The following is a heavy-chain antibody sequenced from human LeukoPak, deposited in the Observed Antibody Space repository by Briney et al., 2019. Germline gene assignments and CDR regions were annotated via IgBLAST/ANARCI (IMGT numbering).Heavy chain of an antibody. Sequence: SGGSLRLSCAASGFTFSSYAMHWVRQAPGKGLEWVAVISYDGSNKYYADSVKGRFTISRDNSKNTLYLQMNSLRAEDTAVYYCARDQTRVSYCGGDCYSGNWFDPWGQGTLVTVSS. D-gene: IGHD2-21*02. CDR1: GFTFSSYA. CDR3: ARDQTRVSYCGGDCYSGNWFDP. CDR2: ISYDGSNK. J-gene: IGHJ5*02. V-gene: IGHV3-30-3*01.